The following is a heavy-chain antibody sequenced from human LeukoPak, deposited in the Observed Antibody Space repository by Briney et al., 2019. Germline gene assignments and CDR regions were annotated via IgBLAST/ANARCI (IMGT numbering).Heavy chain of an antibody. CDR2: IYDSGST. CDR1: GGSISSYY. D-gene: IGHD1-26*01. CDR3: ARHGSGRYYYYYMDV. V-gene: IGHV4-59*08. Sequence: PSETLSLTCTVSGGSISSYYWSWIRQPPGKGLEWIGYIYDSGSTNYNPSLKSRVTIPVDTSKNQFSLKLSSVTAADAAVYYYARHGSGRYYYYYMDVWGKGTTVTVSS. J-gene: IGHJ6*03.